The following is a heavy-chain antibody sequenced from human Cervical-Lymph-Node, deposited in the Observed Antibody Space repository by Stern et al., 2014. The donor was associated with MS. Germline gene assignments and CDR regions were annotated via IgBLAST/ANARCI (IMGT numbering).Heavy chain of an antibody. V-gene: IGHV3-13*01. CDR2: IGTAGDT. CDR3: AREASGAYGMDV. CDR1: GFTFSSYD. D-gene: IGHD3-10*01. J-gene: IGHJ6*02. Sequence: EVQLVESGGGLVQPGGSLRLSCAASGFTFSSYDMHWVRQATGKGLEWVSAIGTAGDTYYPGSVKGRFPISRENAKNSLYLQMNSLRAGDTAVYYCAREASGAYGMDVWGQGTTVTVSS.